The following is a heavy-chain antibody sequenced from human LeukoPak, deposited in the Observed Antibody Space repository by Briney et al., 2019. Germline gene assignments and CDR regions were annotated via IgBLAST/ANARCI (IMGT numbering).Heavy chain of an antibody. D-gene: IGHD6-19*01. J-gene: IGHJ3*02. V-gene: IGHV4-34*01. Sequence: SETLSLTCAVYGGSFSGYYWSWIRQPPGKGLEWIGEINHSGSTNYNPSLKSRVTISVDTSRNQFSLKLSSVTAADTAVYYCARGKYSSGWYSAFDIWGQGTMVTVSS. CDR3: ARGKYSSGWYSAFDI. CDR1: GGSFSGYY. CDR2: INHSGST.